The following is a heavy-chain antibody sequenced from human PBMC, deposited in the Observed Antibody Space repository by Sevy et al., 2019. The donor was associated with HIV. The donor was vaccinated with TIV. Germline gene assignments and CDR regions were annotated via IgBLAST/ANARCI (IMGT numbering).Heavy chain of an antibody. CDR1: GFDFNNHW. CDR3: ARENIAVAGIGYYFDH. Sequence: GSLRLSCAASGFDFNNHWMSWVRQAPGKGLEWVAVIWYDGSNKEYVDSVKGRFTISRDNSKDTLYLQMNSLRAEDTAVYYCARENIAVAGIGYYFDHWGQGTLVTVSS. D-gene: IGHD6-19*01. CDR2: IWYDGSNK. V-gene: IGHV3-33*08. J-gene: IGHJ4*02.